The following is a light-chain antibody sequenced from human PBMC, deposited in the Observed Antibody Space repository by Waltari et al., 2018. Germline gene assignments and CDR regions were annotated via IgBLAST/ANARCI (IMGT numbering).Light chain of an antibody. CDR2: RDK. CDR3: QVWDSSTAV. CDR1: NIGGKN. J-gene: IGLJ7*01. V-gene: IGLV3-9*01. Sequence: SYDLTQPLSVSVALGQTARITCGGNNIGGKNVHWYQQKPGQAPLLVIYRDKNRPSRIPGLFSGSNSENTATLTITGAQGADEADYYCQVWDSSTAVFGGGTQLTVL.